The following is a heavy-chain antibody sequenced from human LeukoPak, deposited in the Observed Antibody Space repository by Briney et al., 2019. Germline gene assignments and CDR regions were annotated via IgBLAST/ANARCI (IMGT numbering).Heavy chain of an antibody. CDR3: ARNPRGYSYANYPN. J-gene: IGHJ4*02. Sequence: GGSLRLSCAASGFSFSNYDMHWVRQAPGKGLEWVAFVRNDGGNKYYADSVKGRFTISRDNAKDSLYLQMNSLRAEDTAVYYCARNPRGYSYANYPNWGQGTLVTVSS. CDR2: VRNDGGNK. D-gene: IGHD5-18*01. CDR1: GFSFSNYD. V-gene: IGHV3-30*02.